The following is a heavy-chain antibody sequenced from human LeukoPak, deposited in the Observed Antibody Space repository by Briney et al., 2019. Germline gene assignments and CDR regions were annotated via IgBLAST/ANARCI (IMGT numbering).Heavy chain of an antibody. CDR3: AKDPHPYGDSVGGYHFDY. Sequence: GGSLRLSCAASGFTFTDYDMNWVRQAPGKGLEWVSGISYGGDNTYYADSVKGRFTISRDNPTNTLNLALNSLRAEDTAVYYCAKDPHPYGDSVGGYHFDYWGQGTLVTVSS. D-gene: IGHD4-17*01. J-gene: IGHJ4*02. CDR1: GFTFTDYD. CDR2: ISYGGDNT. V-gene: IGHV3-23*01.